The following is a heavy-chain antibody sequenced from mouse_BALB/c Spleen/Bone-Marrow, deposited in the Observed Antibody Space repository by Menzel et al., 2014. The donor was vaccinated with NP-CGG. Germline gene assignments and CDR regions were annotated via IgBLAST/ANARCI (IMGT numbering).Heavy chain of an antibody. D-gene: IGHD2-3*01. Sequence: VQLQQSGPELVKPGASVKIPCKASGYTFTDYNMDWVKQSHGKSLEWTGDINPNDGGTIYNQKFKGKATLTVDKSSSTAYMELRSLASEDTAVYYCARRRGYDGYYEGFDYWGQGTTLTVSS. V-gene: IGHV1-18*01. CDR2: INPNDGGT. CDR3: ARRRGYDGYYEGFDY. CDR1: GYTFTDYN. J-gene: IGHJ2*01.